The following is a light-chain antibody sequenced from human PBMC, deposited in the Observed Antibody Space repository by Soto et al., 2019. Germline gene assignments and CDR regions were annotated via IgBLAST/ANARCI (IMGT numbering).Light chain of an antibody. CDR2: KAS. Sequence: DIQMTQSPSTLSASVGDRVIITCRASQSISSWLAWYQQKPGKAPKLLTYKASSLESGVPSRFSGSGSGTEFTLTISSLQPDDFATYYCQHYNSYSEAFGQGTKVDIK. V-gene: IGKV1-5*03. J-gene: IGKJ1*01. CDR3: QHYNSYSEA. CDR1: QSISSW.